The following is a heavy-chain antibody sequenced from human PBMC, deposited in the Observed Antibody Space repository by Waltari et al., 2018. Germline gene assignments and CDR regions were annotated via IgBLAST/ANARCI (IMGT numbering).Heavy chain of an antibody. D-gene: IGHD5-12*01. Sequence: EVQLLESGGGLVQPGGSLRLSCAASGFTFSSYAMRWVRQAPGKGLEWVSAISGSGGSTYYADSVKGRFTISRDNSKNTLYLQMNSLRAEDTAVYYCAKDWGRRDGYNLAYYFDYWGQGTLVTVSS. CDR1: GFTFSSYA. J-gene: IGHJ4*02. V-gene: IGHV3-23*01. CDR3: AKDWGRRDGYNLAYYFDY. CDR2: ISGSGGST.